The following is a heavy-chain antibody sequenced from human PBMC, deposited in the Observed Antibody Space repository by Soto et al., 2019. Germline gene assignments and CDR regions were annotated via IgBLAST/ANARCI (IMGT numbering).Heavy chain of an antibody. CDR2: IYHSGST. V-gene: IGHV4-4*02. CDR3: ATARSSGYYPDWYFDL. CDR1: GGSISSSNW. D-gene: IGHD3-22*01. Sequence: QVQLQESGPGLVKPSGTLSLTCAVSGGSISSSNWCSWVRQPPGKGLEWIGEIYHSGSTNYNPSLKSRVTRAVDKSKNQFSLKLSAVTAADPAVYYCATARSSGYYPDWYFDLWGRGTLVTVSS. J-gene: IGHJ2*01.